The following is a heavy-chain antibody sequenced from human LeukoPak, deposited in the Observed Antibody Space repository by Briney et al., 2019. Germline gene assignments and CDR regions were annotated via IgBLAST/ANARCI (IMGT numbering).Heavy chain of an antibody. CDR1: GFTFSSYG. CDR2: ISYDGSNK. D-gene: IGHD3-10*01. J-gene: IGHJ6*02. Sequence: GRSLRLSCAASGFTFSSYGMHWVRQAPGKGLEWVAVISYDGSNKYYADSVKGRFTISRDNSKNTLYLQMNSLRAEDTAVYYCAKATSRGYSYYYYGMDVWGQGTTVTVSS. V-gene: IGHV3-30*18. CDR3: AKATSRGYSYYYYGMDV.